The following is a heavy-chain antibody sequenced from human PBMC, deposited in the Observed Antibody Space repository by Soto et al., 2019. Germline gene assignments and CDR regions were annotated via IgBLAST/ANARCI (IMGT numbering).Heavy chain of an antibody. V-gene: IGHV1-46*01. Sequence: ASVKVSCKASGYTFTSYYMHWVRQAPGQGLEWMGIINPSGGSTSYAQKFQGRVTMTRDTSKSTVYMELSSLRSEDTAVYYCARDPQAITIFGVVTGPFDPWGQGTLVTVSS. CDR1: GYTFTSYY. CDR2: INPSGGST. D-gene: IGHD3-3*01. J-gene: IGHJ5*02. CDR3: ARDPQAITIFGVVTGPFDP.